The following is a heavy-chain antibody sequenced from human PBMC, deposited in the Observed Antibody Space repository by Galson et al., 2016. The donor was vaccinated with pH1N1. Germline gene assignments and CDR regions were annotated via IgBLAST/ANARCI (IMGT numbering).Heavy chain of an antibody. V-gene: IGHV2-70*01. CDR1: GFSLSTSAMC. CDR2: IDWDDDK. D-gene: IGHD4-17*01. CDR3: ARLDYGDYSGYFEY. Sequence: PALVKPTQTLTLTCTFSGFSLSTSAMCVSWIRQPPGKALEWLALIDWDDDKYYSTSLKTRLTISKDTSKNQVVLTMTNMDPVDTATYYCARLDYGDYSGYFEYWGQGTLVTVSS. J-gene: IGHJ4*02.